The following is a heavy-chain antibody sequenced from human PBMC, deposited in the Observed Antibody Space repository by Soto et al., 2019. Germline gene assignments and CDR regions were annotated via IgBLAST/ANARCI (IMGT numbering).Heavy chain of an antibody. Sequence: ASVKVSCKVSGYTLTELSMHWVRQAPGKGLEWMGGFDPEDGETIYAQKFQGRVTMTEDTSTDTAYMELSSLRSEDTAAYYCAGGAPGYGLPKFDYWGQGTLVTVSS. D-gene: IGHD5-18*01. CDR2: FDPEDGET. CDR1: GYTLTELS. J-gene: IGHJ4*02. V-gene: IGHV1-24*01. CDR3: AGGAPGYGLPKFDY.